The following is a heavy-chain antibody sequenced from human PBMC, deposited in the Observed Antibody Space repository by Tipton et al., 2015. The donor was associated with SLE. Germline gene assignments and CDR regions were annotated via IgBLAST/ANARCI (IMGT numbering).Heavy chain of an antibody. CDR3: ARTRAGTGYFDY. CDR1: GGSISSHY. V-gene: IGHV4-59*08. Sequence: TLSLTCTVSGGSISSHYWSWIRQPPGKGLEWIGYIYYSGSTNYNPSLQSRVTISVDTSKNQFSLKLSSVTAADTAVYYCARTRAGTGYFDYWGQGTLVTVSS. D-gene: IGHD6-19*01. J-gene: IGHJ4*02. CDR2: IYYSGST.